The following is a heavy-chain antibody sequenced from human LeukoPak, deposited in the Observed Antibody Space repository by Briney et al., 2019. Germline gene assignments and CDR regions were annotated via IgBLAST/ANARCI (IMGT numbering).Heavy chain of an antibody. CDR3: ARDRIAAPYYYYMDV. J-gene: IGHJ6*03. Sequence: GGSLRLSCAASGFTFRTYWMHWVRQVPGKGLEWVSSISSSSSYIYYADSVKGRFTISRDNAKNSLYLQMNSLRAEDTAVYYCARDRIAAPYYYYMDVWGKGTTVTVSS. D-gene: IGHD6-6*01. V-gene: IGHV3-21*01. CDR1: GFTFRTYW. CDR2: ISSSSSYI.